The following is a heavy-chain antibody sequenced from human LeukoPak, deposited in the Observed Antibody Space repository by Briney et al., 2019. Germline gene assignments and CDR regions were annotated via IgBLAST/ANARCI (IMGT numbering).Heavy chain of an antibody. D-gene: IGHD2-8*01. Sequence: KAGGSLRLSCAASGFTFSDYYMSWIRQAPGKGLEWVSYISSSSSYTNYADSVKGRFTISRDYSKNTLYLQMYSLRAEDTAVYYCAKGGNGYCSNGVCSPRAVAAIDYWGQGTLVTVSS. V-gene: IGHV3-11*05. J-gene: IGHJ4*02. CDR2: ISSSSSYT. CDR1: GFTFSDYY. CDR3: AKGGNGYCSNGVCSPRAVAAIDY.